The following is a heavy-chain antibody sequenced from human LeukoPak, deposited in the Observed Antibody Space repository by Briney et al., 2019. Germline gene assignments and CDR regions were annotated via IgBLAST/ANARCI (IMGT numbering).Heavy chain of an antibody. CDR1: GYTFTRFD. V-gene: IGHV1-8*01. J-gene: IGHJ4*02. CDR3: ARAFYSSASGGGNYFDL. Sequence: ASVKVSCNPSGYTFTRFDINWVRQAPGQGLEWMGWMNPNNGSTGYAQKFQGRVTMTSSASIRTAYLELRGLRSEDTAVYYCARAFYSSASGGGNYFDLWGQGTPVTVSS. D-gene: IGHD6-6*01. CDR2: MNPNNGST.